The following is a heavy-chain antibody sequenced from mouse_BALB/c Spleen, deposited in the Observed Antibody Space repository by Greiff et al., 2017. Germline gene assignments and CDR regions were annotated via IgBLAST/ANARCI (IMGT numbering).Heavy chain of an antibody. Sequence: VQGVESGPGLVAPSQSLSITCTVSGFSLTSYGVHWVRQPPGKGLEWLGVIWAGGSTNYNSALMSRLSISKDNSKSQVFLKMNSLQTDDTAMYYCARYRDYYGSRGFAYWGQGTLVTVSA. CDR1: GFSLTSYG. D-gene: IGHD1-1*01. CDR3: ARYRDYYGSRGFAY. V-gene: IGHV2-9*02. CDR2: IWAGGST. J-gene: IGHJ3*01.